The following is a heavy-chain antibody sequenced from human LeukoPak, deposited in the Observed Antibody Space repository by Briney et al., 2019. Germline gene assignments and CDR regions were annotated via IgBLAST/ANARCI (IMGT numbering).Heavy chain of an antibody. D-gene: IGHD6-19*01. CDR1: GGSISSYY. CDR3: ARAKPSGWFDY. V-gene: IGHV4-59*01. J-gene: IGHJ4*02. Sequence: SETLSLTCTVSGGSISSYYWSWIRRPPGKGLEWIGYIYYSGSTNYNPSLKSRVTISVDTSKNQFSLKLSSVTAADTAVYYCARAKPSGWFDYWGQGTLVTVSS. CDR2: IYYSGST.